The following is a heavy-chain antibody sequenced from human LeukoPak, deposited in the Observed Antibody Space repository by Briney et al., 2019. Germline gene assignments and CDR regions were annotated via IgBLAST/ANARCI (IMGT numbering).Heavy chain of an antibody. D-gene: IGHD2-21*02. CDR2: ISSSSSYI. V-gene: IGHV3-21*01. CDR1: GFTFSSYS. Sequence: GGSLRLSCAASGFTFSSYSMKWVRQAPGKGLEWVSSISSSSSYIYYADSVKGRFTISRDNAKNSLYLQMNSLRAEDTAVYYCARGSVTAAYYYGMDVWGQGTTVTVSS. J-gene: IGHJ6*02. CDR3: ARGSVTAAYYYGMDV.